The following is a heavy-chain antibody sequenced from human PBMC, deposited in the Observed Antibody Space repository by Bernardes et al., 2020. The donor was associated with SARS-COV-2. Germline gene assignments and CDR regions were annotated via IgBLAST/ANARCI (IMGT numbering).Heavy chain of an antibody. D-gene: IGHD2-15*01. J-gene: IGHJ3*01. CDR1: GFTFSTWW. V-gene: IGHV3-7*04. Sequence: GGSLRLSCAASGFTFSTWWMSWVRQAPGKGPEGVANIAHDGSDRYYVDSVKGRFTISRDNAKNSLYLQMNSLRTEDTAVYYCARDLRITNQDDVWGQGTVVTVSS. CDR2: IAHDGSDR. CDR3: ARDLRITNQDDV.